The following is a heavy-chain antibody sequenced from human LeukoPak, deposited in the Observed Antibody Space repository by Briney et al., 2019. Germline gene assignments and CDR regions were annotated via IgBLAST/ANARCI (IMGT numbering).Heavy chain of an antibody. D-gene: IGHD2-2*01. Sequence: GSLRLSCAASGFTFSSYSMNWVRQAPGKGLEWVSSISSSSSYIYYADSVKGRFTISRDNAKNSLYLQMNSLRAEDTAVYYCARVGYCSSTSCYWYFDYWGQGTPVTVSS. CDR1: GFTFSSYS. CDR2: ISSSSSYI. CDR3: ARVGYCSSTSCYWYFDY. J-gene: IGHJ4*02. V-gene: IGHV3-21*01.